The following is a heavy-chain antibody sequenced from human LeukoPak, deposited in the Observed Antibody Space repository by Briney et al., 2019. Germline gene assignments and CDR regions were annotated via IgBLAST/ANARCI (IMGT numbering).Heavy chain of an antibody. CDR1: GGSISSSSYY. Sequence: SETLSLTCTVSGGSISSSSYYWGWIRQPPGKGLEWIGSIYYSGSTYYNPSLKSRVTISVDTSKNQFSLKLSSVTAADTAVYYCARPSTVWWYDFNYYYMDVWGKGTTVTVSS. J-gene: IGHJ6*03. D-gene: IGHD3-3*01. V-gene: IGHV4-39*07. CDR2: IYYSGST. CDR3: ARPSTVWWYDFNYYYMDV.